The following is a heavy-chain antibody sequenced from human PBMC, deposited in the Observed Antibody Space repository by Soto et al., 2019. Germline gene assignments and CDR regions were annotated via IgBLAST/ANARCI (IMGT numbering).Heavy chain of an antibody. CDR2: ISGSGGST. V-gene: IGHV3-23*01. CDR1: GFTFSSYA. CDR3: ARRGSGSYYDY. Sequence: EVQLLESGGGLVQPGGSLRLSCAASGFTFSSYAMRWVRQAPGKGLEWVSAISGSGGSTYYADSVTGRFTISRDNSENTLYLQMNGLGAVDPVVYYCARRGSGSYYDYWGQGSRVTVSS. D-gene: IGHD1-26*01. J-gene: IGHJ4*02.